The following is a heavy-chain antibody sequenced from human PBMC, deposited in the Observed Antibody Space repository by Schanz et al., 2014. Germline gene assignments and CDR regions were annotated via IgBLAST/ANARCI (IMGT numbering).Heavy chain of an antibody. CDR1: GFTVSSNY. CDR3: AKLICCDGRCAFDI. V-gene: IGHV3-53*01. Sequence: EVQLVESGGGLIQPGGSLRLSCAASGFTVSSNYMSWVRQAPGKGLEWVAVIYSGGSTFYTDSVKGRFTISRGYSKNTLYPQMNSQIAEDRAGYYCAKLICCDGRCAFDIWGQGTMVTVSS. D-gene: IGHD2-21*01. CDR2: IYSGGST. J-gene: IGHJ3*02.